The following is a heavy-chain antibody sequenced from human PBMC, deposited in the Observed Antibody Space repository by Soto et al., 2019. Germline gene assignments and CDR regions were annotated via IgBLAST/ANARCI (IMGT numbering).Heavy chain of an antibody. CDR1: GGSFSGYY. J-gene: IGHJ5*02. Sequence: SETLSLTCAVYGGSFSGYYWSWIRQPPGKGLEWIGEINHSGSTNYNPSLKSRVTISVDTSKNQFSLKLSSVTAADTAVYYCARVLILWFDPWGQGTLVTSPQ. CDR2: INHSGST. D-gene: IGHD3-9*01. CDR3: ARVLILWFDP. V-gene: IGHV4-34*01.